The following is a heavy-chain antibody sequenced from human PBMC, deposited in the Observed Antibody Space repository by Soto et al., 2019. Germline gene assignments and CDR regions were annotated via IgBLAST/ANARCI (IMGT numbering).Heavy chain of an antibody. CDR3: VRGYPEVDFDF. Sequence: SVGSLRLSCEASGFTFSNYGLHWVRQAQGRGLEWLGGIWSDGNKKLYGDSVKGRFIISRDNSKNTLYLQMNTLRAEDTAVYYCVRGYPEVDFDFWGQGTLVTVSS. D-gene: IGHD2-2*01. CDR2: IWSDGNKK. CDR1: GFTFSNYG. V-gene: IGHV3-33*01. J-gene: IGHJ4*02.